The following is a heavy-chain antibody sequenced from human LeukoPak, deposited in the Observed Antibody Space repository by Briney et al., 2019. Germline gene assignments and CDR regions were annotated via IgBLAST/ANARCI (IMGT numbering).Heavy chain of an antibody. J-gene: IGHJ4*02. CDR1: GLTFSDYY. Sequence: GGSLRLLCDASGLTFSDYYLRWIPRAPGRGLEWISYISGSSSHINYADSVKGRFTISRDNAKKSVYLQMDSLRVEVTAVYYCARDQIGSWWGQGTLVIVSS. CDR3: ARDQIGSW. CDR2: ISGSSSHI. V-gene: IGHV3-11*05. D-gene: IGHD6-13*01.